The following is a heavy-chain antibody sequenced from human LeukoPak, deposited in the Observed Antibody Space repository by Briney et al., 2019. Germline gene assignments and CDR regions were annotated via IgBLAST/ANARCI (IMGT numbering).Heavy chain of an antibody. D-gene: IGHD1-26*01. Sequence: PSETLSLTCTVSGGSISSGGYYWSWIRQPPGKGLEWIGYIYYSGTTNYNPSLKSRVTISVDTSKNQFSLKLSSVTAADTAVYYCARTFSGSYYYYGMDVWGQGTTVTVSS. CDR2: IYYSGTT. CDR3: ARTFSGSYYYYGMDV. V-gene: IGHV4-61*08. CDR1: GGSISSGGYY. J-gene: IGHJ6*02.